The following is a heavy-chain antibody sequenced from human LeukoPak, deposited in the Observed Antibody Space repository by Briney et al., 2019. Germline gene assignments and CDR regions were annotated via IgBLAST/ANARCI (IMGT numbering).Heavy chain of an antibody. CDR1: GGSISSGSYY. Sequence: PSQTLSLTCTVSGGSISSGSYYWSWIRQPAGKGLEWIGRIYTSGSTNYNPSLKSRVTISVDTSKNQFSLKLSSVTAADTAVYYCVRSRTLGGLPFDYWGQGTLVTVSS. CDR2: IYTSGST. J-gene: IGHJ4*02. V-gene: IGHV4-61*02. D-gene: IGHD1-26*01. CDR3: VRSRTLGGLPFDY.